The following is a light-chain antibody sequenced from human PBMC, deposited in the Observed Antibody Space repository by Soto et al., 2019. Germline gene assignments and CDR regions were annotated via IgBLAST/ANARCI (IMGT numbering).Light chain of an antibody. Sequence: FVLTQSPGPVPLSRGERATLGXGASHTVTKNYLAWYQRQPGXAPRLXXADXSSRATGSPDRFSGGGSGTDFTLAISRREPDDFDVYYWHQYGEAPQTFGQGTKVDIK. J-gene: IGKJ1*01. CDR1: HTVTKNY. V-gene: IGKV3-20*01. CDR2: DXS. CDR3: HQYGEAPQT.